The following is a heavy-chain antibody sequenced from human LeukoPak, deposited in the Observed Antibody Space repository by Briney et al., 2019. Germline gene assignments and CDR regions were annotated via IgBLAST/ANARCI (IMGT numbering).Heavy chain of an antibody. CDR3: ARLTVTTRSFDY. Sequence: ASVKVSCKASGYTFTSYAMHWVRQAPGQRLEWMGWINAGNGNTKYSQKFQGRVTITRDTSASTAYMELSSLRSEGTAVYYCARLTVTTRSFDYWGQGTLVTVSS. D-gene: IGHD4-17*01. CDR1: GYTFTSYA. CDR2: INAGNGNT. V-gene: IGHV1-3*01. J-gene: IGHJ4*02.